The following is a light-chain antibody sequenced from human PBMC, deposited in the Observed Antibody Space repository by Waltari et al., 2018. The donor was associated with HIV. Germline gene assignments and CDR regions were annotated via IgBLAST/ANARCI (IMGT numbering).Light chain of an antibody. V-gene: IGLV3-9*01. J-gene: IGLJ2*01. CDR2: NDI. Sequence: SYELTQPFSVSVALGQTARITCGGSNIGTKDVHWDQQKPGQAPLLLIFNDIHRPSGVPERFSASKSRNMATLTIIGAQAGDEAAYYCQVWHYTVVFGGGTKVTVL. CDR3: QVWHYTVV. CDR1: NIGTKD.